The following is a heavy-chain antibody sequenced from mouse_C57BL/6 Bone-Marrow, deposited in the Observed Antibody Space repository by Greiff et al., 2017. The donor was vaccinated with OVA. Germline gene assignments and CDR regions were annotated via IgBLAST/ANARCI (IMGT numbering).Heavy chain of an antibody. CDR3: ARHYYGSRDYAMDY. J-gene: IGHJ4*01. D-gene: IGHD1-1*01. V-gene: IGHV5-12*01. CDR1: GFTFSDYY. Sequence: EVNLVESGGGLVQPGGSLKLSCAASGFTFSDYYMYWVRQTPEKRLEWVAYISNGGGSTYYPDTVKGRFTISRDNAKNTLYLQMSRLKSEDTAMYYCARHYYGSRDYAMDYWGQGTSVTVSS. CDR2: ISNGGGST.